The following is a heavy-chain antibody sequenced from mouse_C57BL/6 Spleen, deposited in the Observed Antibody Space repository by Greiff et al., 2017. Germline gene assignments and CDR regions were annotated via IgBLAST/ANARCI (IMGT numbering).Heavy chain of an antibody. Sequence: QVQLQQSGAELVKPGASVKMSCKASGYTFTTYPIEWMKQNHGKSLEWIGNFHPYNDDTKYNEKFKGKATLTVEKSSSTVYLELSRLTSDDSAVYYCARRGYGSRGDWYFDVWGTGTTVTVSS. V-gene: IGHV1-47*01. CDR3: ARRGYGSRGDWYFDV. CDR2: FHPYNDDT. D-gene: IGHD1-1*01. CDR1: GYTFTTYP. J-gene: IGHJ1*03.